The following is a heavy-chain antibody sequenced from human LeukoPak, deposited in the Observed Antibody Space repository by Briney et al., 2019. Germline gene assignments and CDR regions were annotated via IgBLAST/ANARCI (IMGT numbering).Heavy chain of an antibody. J-gene: IGHJ6*03. V-gene: IGHV4-34*01. D-gene: IGHD1-7*01. CDR2: INDSGTI. Sequence: PLETLSLTCAVYGGSFSHYYWSWIRQSPGMGLEWIGEINDSGTINYNPSLMSRVTISVDKSKNQFSLKLSSATAADTAVYYCARRWNYGRNYYIDVWGKGATVSVSS. CDR1: GGSFSHYY. CDR3: ARRWNYGRNYYIDV.